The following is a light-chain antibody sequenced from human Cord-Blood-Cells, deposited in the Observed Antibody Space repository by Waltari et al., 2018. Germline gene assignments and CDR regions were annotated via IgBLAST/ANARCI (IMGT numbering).Light chain of an antibody. CDR1: SSNIGSNY. V-gene: IGLV1-47*01. Sequence: QSVLTQPPSASGTPGQRVTISCSGSSSNIGSNYVYWYQQLPGTAPKLLIYRNKQGPSGVRDRFSGSKSGTSASVAISGLRSEDEADYYCAAWDDSLSGYVFGTGTKVTVL. J-gene: IGLJ1*01. CDR2: RNK. CDR3: AAWDDSLSGYV.